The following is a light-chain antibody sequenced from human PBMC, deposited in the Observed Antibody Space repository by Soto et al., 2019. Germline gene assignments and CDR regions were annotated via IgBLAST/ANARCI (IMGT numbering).Light chain of an antibody. CDR1: QGVSNF. CDR2: AAS. Sequence: DIQMTQSPSSLSASVGDRVTITCRASQGVSNFLNWYQHRPGKAPRLLIYAASTLQTGVPSRFSGSGSVTDFTLTISSLQPEDSATYYCQQTYGTPRFGQGTTVEIK. CDR3: QQTYGTPR. J-gene: IGKJ1*01. V-gene: IGKV1-39*01.